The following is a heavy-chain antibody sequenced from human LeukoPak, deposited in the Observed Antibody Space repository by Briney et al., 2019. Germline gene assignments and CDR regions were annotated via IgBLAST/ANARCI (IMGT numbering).Heavy chain of an antibody. CDR1: GYKLTNNW. D-gene: IGHD6-13*01. V-gene: IGHV5-51*01. CDR2: IYPGYSDA. CDR3: VRFGLTSSLDH. J-gene: IGHJ5*02. Sequence: GESLKIFCKISGYKLTNNWIGWVRQVPGKGLEWMGLIYPGYSDAKYSPSFQGQVTLSVDASISTAYLQLSGLRASDTAIYYCVRFGLTSSLDHWGQGTLVTVSS.